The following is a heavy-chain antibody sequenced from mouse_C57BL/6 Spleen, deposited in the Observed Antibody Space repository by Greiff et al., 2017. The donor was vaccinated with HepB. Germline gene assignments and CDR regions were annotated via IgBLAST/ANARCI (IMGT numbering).Heavy chain of an antibody. CDR2: IDPSDSYT. V-gene: IGHV1-50*01. CDR3: ARRSNFYAMDY. Sequence: VKLKQPGAELVKPGASVKLSCKASGYTFTSYWMQWVKQRPGQGLEWIGEIDPSDSYTNYNQKFKGKATLTVDTSSSTAYMQLSSLTSEDSAVYYCARRSNFYAMDYWGQGTSVTVSS. J-gene: IGHJ4*01. CDR1: GYTFTSYW. D-gene: IGHD2-5*01.